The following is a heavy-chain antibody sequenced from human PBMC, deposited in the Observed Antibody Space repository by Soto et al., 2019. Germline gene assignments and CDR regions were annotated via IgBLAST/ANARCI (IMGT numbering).Heavy chain of an antibody. CDR2: LGIAGDT. CDR1: VFTLRDYD. J-gene: IGHJ2*01. Sequence: EQLVASGGGLVQPGGSLRLSCAASVFTLRDYDIHWVRQGIGKGLEWVSGLGIAGDTFYAGSVKGRFTISREEAKNSLSIQMNSLIAGDTAVYYCARAAGTGATGTRYFDLWGRGTLITVSS. CDR3: ARAAGTGATGTRYFDL. D-gene: IGHD1-1*01. V-gene: IGHV3-13*01.